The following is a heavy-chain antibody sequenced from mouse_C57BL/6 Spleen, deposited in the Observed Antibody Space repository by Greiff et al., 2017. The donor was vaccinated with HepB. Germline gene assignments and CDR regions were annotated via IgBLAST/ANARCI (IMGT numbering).Heavy chain of an antibody. D-gene: IGHD2-12*01. V-gene: IGHV1-76*01. Sequence: VQVVESGAELVRPGASVKLSCKASGYTFTDYYINWVKQRTGQGLEWIARIYPGSGNTYYNEKFKGKATLTAEKSSSTAYMQLSSLTSEDTAVYFCARDDYTYAAMDDWGQVTSVTVSS. CDR1: GYTFTDYY. CDR3: ARDDYTYAAMDD. CDR2: IYPGSGNT. J-gene: IGHJ4*01.